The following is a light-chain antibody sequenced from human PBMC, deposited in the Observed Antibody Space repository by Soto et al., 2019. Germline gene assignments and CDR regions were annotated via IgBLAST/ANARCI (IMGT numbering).Light chain of an antibody. Sequence: EIVMTQSPATLSVSPGERATLSCRASQSVSSNLAWYQQKPGQAPRLLIYGASTRATGIPARFSGSGSGIAFTLTVSSLQSEDFAVYYCQQYNNWPPWTFGQGTKVEIK. V-gene: IGKV3-15*01. CDR1: QSVSSN. CDR2: GAS. J-gene: IGKJ1*01. CDR3: QQYNNWPPWT.